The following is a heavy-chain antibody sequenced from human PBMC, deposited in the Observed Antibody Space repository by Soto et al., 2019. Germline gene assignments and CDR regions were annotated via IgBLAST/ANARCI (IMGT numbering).Heavy chain of an antibody. CDR2: ISYDGSNK. CDR3: AKDLLRPGRAYGMDV. Sequence: ESGGGVVQPGRSLRLSCAASGFTFSSYGMHWVRQAPGKGLEWVAVISYDGSNKYYADSVKGRFTISRDNSKNTLYLQMNSLRAGDTAVYYCAKDLLRPGRAYGMDVWGQGTTVTVSS. D-gene: IGHD6-25*01. V-gene: IGHV3-30*18. J-gene: IGHJ6*02. CDR1: GFTFSSYG.